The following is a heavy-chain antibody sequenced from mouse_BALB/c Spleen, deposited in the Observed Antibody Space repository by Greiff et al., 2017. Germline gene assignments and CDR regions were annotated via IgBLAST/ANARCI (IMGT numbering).Heavy chain of an antibody. CDR2: IYPGDGDT. CDR1: GYAFSSYW. Sequence: VQLQQSGAELVRPGSSVKISCKASGYAFSSYWMNWVKQRPGQGLEWIGQIYPGDGDTNYNGKFKGKATLTADKSSSTAYMQLSSLTSEDSAVYFCARYGFGDYYAMDYWGQGTSVTVSS. CDR3: ARYGFGDYYAMDY. V-gene: IGHV1-80*01. J-gene: IGHJ4*01. D-gene: IGHD2-2*01.